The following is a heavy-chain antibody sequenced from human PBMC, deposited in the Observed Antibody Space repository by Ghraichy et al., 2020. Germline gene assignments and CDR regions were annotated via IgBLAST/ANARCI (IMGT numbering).Heavy chain of an antibody. Sequence: GGSLRLSCAASGFTFSSYGMHWVRQAPGKGLEWVAVISYDGSNKYYADSVKGRFTISRDNSKNTLYLQMNSLRAEDTAVYYCAKDEGRSSGWYGVMWGKDYYYYGMDVWGQGTTVTVSS. D-gene: IGHD6-19*01. J-gene: IGHJ6*02. CDR1: GFTFSSYG. CDR2: ISYDGSNK. V-gene: IGHV3-30*18. CDR3: AKDEGRSSGWYGVMWGKDYYYYGMDV.